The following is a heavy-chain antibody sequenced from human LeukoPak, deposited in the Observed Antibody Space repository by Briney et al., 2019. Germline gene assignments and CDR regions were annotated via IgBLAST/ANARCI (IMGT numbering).Heavy chain of an antibody. CDR1: GGSFSGYY. CDR3: ARKGIAAAGTYNWFDP. CDR2: INHSGST. Sequence: SETLSLTCAVYGGSFSGYYWSRIRQPPGKGLEWIGEINHSGSTNYNPSLKSRVTISVDTSKNQFSLKLSSVTAADTAVYYCARKGIAAAGTYNWFDPWGQGTLVTVSS. J-gene: IGHJ5*02. D-gene: IGHD6-13*01. V-gene: IGHV4-34*01.